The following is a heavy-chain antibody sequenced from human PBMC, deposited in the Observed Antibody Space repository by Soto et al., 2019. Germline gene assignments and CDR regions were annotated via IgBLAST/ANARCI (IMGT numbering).Heavy chain of an antibody. V-gene: IGHV3-23*01. CDR2: ITETGGST. D-gene: IGHD7-27*01. CDR3: AKVTLIWGMDS. CDR1: GFTFSNCA. J-gene: IGHJ5*01. Sequence: EVQLLESGGNLVQPGGSLRLSCAGSGFTFSNCAMAWVRQAPGKGLEWVSSITETGGSTYYADSVRGRFTISRDNSKNTLYLQMNSLRAEDTAVYYCAKVTLIWGMDSWGQGTLVTVSS.